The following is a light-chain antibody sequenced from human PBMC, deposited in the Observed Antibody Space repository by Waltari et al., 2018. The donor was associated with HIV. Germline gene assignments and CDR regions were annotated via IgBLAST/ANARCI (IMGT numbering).Light chain of an antibody. CDR3: AVWDDSLNGV. V-gene: IGLV1-44*01. Sequence: QSVLTQPPSASGTPGQRVTISCSGSFGGKTVTWYQQLPGTAPKLLMYTNDRRAAGVPDRFVGSKSDTSASLAISGLQSEVEADYYCAVWDDSLNGVFGGGTRLTVL. CDR1: FGGKT. CDR2: TND. J-gene: IGLJ3*02.